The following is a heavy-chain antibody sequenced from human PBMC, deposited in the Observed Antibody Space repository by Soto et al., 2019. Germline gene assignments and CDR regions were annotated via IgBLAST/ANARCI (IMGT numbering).Heavy chain of an antibody. Sequence: QLQLQESGSGLVKPSQTLSLTCAVSGGSISSGGYSWSWIRQPPGKGLEWIGYIYHSGSTYYNPSRTSRVTRSVDRAKNQFSLKLSSVTAADTAVYYCVAGAGLPRYYWGQGTLVTVSS. CDR2: IYHSGST. CDR1: GGSISSGGYS. V-gene: IGHV4-30-2*01. CDR3: VAGAGLPRYY. D-gene: IGHD5-12*01. J-gene: IGHJ4*02.